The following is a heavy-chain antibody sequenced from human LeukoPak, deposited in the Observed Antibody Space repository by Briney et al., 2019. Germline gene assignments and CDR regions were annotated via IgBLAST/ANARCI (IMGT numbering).Heavy chain of an antibody. J-gene: IGHJ4*02. D-gene: IGHD1-26*01. Sequence: SETLSLTCIVSGGSIRSSYYYWSWIRQPPGKGLEWIGSIYYSGSAYYTPSLKSRLTISVDTSKNQFSLNLSSVTAADTAVYYCARSHSSSGSHFDYWGQGTLVTVSS. CDR3: ARSHSSSGSHFDY. CDR2: IYYSGSA. CDR1: GGSIRSSYYY. V-gene: IGHV4-39*01.